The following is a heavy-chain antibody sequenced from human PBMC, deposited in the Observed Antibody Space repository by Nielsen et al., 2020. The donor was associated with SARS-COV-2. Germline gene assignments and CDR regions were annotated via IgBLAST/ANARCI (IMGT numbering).Heavy chain of an antibody. CDR2: ISYSGETT. CDR3: AKNRRDYGDYGDFDY. V-gene: IGHV3-23*01. CDR1: RNYA. Sequence: GGSLRLSCAASRNYAMSRVRQAPGKGLEWVSAISYSGETTYYADSVKGRFTVSRDNSKNTLYLQMNSLRVEDTAVYYCAKNRRDYGDYGDFDYWGQGILVTVAS. J-gene: IGHJ4*02. D-gene: IGHD4-17*01.